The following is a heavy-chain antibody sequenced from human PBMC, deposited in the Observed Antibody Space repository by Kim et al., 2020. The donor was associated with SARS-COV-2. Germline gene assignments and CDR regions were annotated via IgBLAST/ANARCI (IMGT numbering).Heavy chain of an antibody. Sequence: GGSLRLSCAASGFTFSSYGMHWVRQAPGKGLEWVAVISYDGSNKYYADSVKGRFTISRDNSKNTLYLQMNSLRAEDTAVYYCAKGSSGVVYWGQGTLVTVSS. J-gene: IGHJ4*02. CDR1: GFTFSSYG. CDR2: ISYDGSNK. CDR3: AKGSSGVVY. D-gene: IGHD2-15*01. V-gene: IGHV3-30*18.